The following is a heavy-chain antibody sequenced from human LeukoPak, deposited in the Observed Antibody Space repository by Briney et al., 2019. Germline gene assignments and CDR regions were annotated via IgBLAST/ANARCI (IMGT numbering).Heavy chain of an antibody. CDR3: ARLSSSWYQDWYFDL. D-gene: IGHD6-13*01. CDR2: IYTRGST. J-gene: IGHJ2*01. Sequence: SEALSLTCTVSGGSISSYDWSWIRQPAGKGLEWIGRIYTRGSTNYNPSLKSRVSMSVDTSKKQFSLKLSSVTAADTAVYYCARLSSSWYQDWYFDLWGRGTLVTVSS. CDR1: GGSISSYD. V-gene: IGHV4-4*07.